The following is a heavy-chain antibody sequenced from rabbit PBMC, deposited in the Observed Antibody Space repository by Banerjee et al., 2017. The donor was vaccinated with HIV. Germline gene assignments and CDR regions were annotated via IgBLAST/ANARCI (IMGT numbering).Heavy chain of an antibody. CDR3: ARHIIDYSAL. Sequence: QQQLEESGGGLVKPEGSLTLSCTASGFSFSNKYVMCWVRQAPGKGLEWIACIYAGSGSTYYASWVNGRFTISKTSSTTVTLQMTSLTAADTATYFCARHIIDYSALWGQGTLVTVS. CDR2: IYAGSGST. J-gene: IGHJ3*01. V-gene: IGHV1S45*01. D-gene: IGHD7-1*01. CDR1: GFSFSNKYV.